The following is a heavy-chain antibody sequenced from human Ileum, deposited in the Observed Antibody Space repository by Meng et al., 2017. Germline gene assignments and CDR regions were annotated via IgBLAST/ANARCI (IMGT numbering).Heavy chain of an antibody. V-gene: IGHV2-5*02. CDR3: ARGRVGTWWFDP. CDR2: IYRDDEK. CDR1: WFSLTTGAEV. Sequence: QITSKEPSPSQVKPTHTLTPPCPFSWFSLTTGAEVVGWFRQPPGQGREWLAMIYRDDEKRFIPSLNSRLTITKDTSKSQVVLTMTNMDPVDTATYYCARGRVGTWWFDPWGQGALVTVSS. D-gene: IGHD3-16*01. J-gene: IGHJ5*02.